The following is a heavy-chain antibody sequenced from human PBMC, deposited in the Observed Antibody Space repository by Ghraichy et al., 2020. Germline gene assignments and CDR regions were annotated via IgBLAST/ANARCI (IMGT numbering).Heavy chain of an antibody. CDR2: INHSGST. CDR3: ARGRGHANEDTTYYYGMDV. CDR1: GGSFSGYY. D-gene: IGHD1-1*01. Sequence: SETLSLTCAVYGGSFSGYYWSWIRQPPGKGLEWIGEINHSGSTNYNPSLKSRVTISVDTSKNQFSLKLSSVTAADTAVYYCARGRGHANEDTTYYYGMDVWGQGTTVTVSS. V-gene: IGHV4-34*01. J-gene: IGHJ6*02.